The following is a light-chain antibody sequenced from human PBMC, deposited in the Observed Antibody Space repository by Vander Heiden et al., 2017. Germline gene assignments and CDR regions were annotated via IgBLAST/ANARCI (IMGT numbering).Light chain of an antibody. Sequence: DIVLTQSPRTLSLSPGDRATLSCRASQSVSSSYLGWYQQKPGQAPRLLIYGASSRATGIPDRFSGSGSGTDFTLTSSRLEAEDFAVYYCQQDGSSRYTFGQGTKLEIK. CDR1: QSVSSSY. J-gene: IGKJ2*01. V-gene: IGKV3-20*01. CDR2: GAS. CDR3: QQDGSSRYT.